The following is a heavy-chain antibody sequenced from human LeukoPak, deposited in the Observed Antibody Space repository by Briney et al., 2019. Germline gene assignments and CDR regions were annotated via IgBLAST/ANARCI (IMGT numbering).Heavy chain of an antibody. V-gene: IGHV1-69*04. J-gene: IGHJ4*02. D-gene: IGHD3-22*01. CDR1: GGTFSTYA. CDR3: ARSYYYDSSYYFDY. CDR2: IIPILGIT. Sequence: AVKVSCKASGGTFSTYAISWVWQAPGQGLQWMGRIIPILGITNYAQKFQGRVTITADKSTSTAYMELSSLRSEDTAVYYCARSYYYDSSYYFDYWDQGTLVTVSS.